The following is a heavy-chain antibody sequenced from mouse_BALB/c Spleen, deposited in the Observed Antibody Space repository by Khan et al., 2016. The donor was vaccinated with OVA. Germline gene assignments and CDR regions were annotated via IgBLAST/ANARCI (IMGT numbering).Heavy chain of an antibody. V-gene: IGHV2-9*02. CDR3: DSLEDI. CDR2: IWAGGST. Sequence: QVQLKQSGPGLVAPSQSLSITCTVSGFTLTSYGVHWVRQTPGKGLEWLGVIWAGGSTNYNSALMSRLSISTDNSKSQVFLKMNMLQTDDTAMYYCDSLEDIWGQDTTLTVSS. CDR1: GFTLTSYG. D-gene: IGHD1-3*01. J-gene: IGHJ2*01.